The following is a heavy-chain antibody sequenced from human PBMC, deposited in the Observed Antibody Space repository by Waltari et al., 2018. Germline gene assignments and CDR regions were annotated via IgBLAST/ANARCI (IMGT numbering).Heavy chain of an antibody. D-gene: IGHD4-4*01. CDR1: GFTISGSP. J-gene: IGHJ4*02. CDR3: TIQTNSVHDY. V-gene: IGHV3-73*02. CDR2: IRLKANDYAT. Sequence: EVQLVESGGGLVQPGGSLSLSCAASGFTISGSPMHWVRQASGKGLEWVGHIRLKANDYATTYAAAVEGRFTVSRDDSKNTAYRQVSSLKPDDTAIYYGTIQTNSVHDYWGQGTLVTVSS.